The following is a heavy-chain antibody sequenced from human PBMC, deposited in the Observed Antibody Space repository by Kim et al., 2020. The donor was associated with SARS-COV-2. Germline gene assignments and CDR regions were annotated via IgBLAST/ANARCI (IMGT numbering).Heavy chain of an antibody. CDR3: ARDMVLFQAFDY. D-gene: IGHD2-21*01. V-gene: IGHV3-33*01. J-gene: IGHJ4*02. Sequence: YYPQSVKGRFTSSRENSKDTLDLQMNRLRAEDTAVYYCARDMVLFQAFDYGGQGTLVTVSS.